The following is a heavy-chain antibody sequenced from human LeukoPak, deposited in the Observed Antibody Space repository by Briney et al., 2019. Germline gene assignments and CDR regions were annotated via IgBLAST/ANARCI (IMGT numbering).Heavy chain of an antibody. J-gene: IGHJ6*03. V-gene: IGHV4-4*09. CDR2: IYTSGST. D-gene: IGHD6-13*01. CDR3: ARHRIAAWNYYMDV. Sequence: PSETLSLTCTVSGGSISSYYWSWIRQPPGKGLEWIGYIYTSGSTNYNPSLKSRVTISVDTSKNQFSLKLSSVTAADTAVYYCARHRIAAWNYYMDVWGKGTTVTVSS. CDR1: GGSISSYY.